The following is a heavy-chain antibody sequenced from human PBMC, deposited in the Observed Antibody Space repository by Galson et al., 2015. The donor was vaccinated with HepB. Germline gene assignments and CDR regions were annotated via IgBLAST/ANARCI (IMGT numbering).Heavy chain of an antibody. CDR1: GYTFTGYY. V-gene: IGHV1-2*02. CDR2: INPNSGGT. CDR3: ARDRWSSGGNWFDP. D-gene: IGHD6-19*01. J-gene: IGHJ5*02. Sequence: SVKVSCKASGYTFTGYYMHWVRQAPGQGLEWMGWINPNSGGTNYAQKFQGRVTMTRDTSISTAYMELSRLRSDDTAVYYCARDRWSSGGNWFDPWGQGTLVTVSS.